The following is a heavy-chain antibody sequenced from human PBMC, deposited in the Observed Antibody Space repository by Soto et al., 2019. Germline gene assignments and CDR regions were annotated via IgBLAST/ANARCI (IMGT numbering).Heavy chain of an antibody. CDR3: ARGVYGSGNYYTGPSAFDS. J-gene: IGHJ3*02. CDR1: GGTLSDHG. D-gene: IGHD3-10*01. CDR2: TIPVFNTA. V-gene: IGHV1-69*06. Sequence: QVQLEQSGAEVKKPGSSVKISCKASGGTLSDHGVSWLRQAPGQGLEWVGGTIPVFNTAKYAPKFQGRVTIAADTSTNIAYMELGSLRSDDTAFYYCARGVYGSGNYYTGPSAFDSWGQWTLVIVYS.